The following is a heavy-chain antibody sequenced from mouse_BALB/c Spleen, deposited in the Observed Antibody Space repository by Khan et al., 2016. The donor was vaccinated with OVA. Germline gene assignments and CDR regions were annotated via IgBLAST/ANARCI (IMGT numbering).Heavy chain of an antibody. CDR1: GYTFISYW. CDR2: ITPSTGYT. CDR3: ARAIFDGYPPFAY. D-gene: IGHD2-3*01. Sequence: QVQLQQSGAELAKPGASVKMSCKASGYTFISYWMHWVKQRLGQGLEWIGYITPSTGYTEYNQTFKDKATLTSDKSSSTAYMQLSSLPSEDSAVYYCARAIFDGYPPFAYWGQGTLVTVSA. V-gene: IGHV1-7*01. J-gene: IGHJ3*01.